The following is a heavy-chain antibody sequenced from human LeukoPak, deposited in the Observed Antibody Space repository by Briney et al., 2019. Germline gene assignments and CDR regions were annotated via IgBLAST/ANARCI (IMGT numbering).Heavy chain of an antibody. D-gene: IGHD4-23*01. Sequence: GGSLRLSCAASGFTFSRYAMHWVRQAPGKGLEWVAVISYDGRDKYHADFVMGRSTISRDNSKSTLYLQMNSLRVEDTAVCYCARDAGGNSADYYFDYWGQGTLVTVSS. J-gene: IGHJ4*02. CDR1: GFTFSRYA. CDR2: ISYDGRDK. V-gene: IGHV3-30*04. CDR3: ARDAGGNSADYYFDY.